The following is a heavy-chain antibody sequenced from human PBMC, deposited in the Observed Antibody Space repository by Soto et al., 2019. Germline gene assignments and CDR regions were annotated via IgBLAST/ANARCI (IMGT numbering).Heavy chain of an antibody. Sequence: GESLKISCKGSGYSFTSYCIGWVRQMPGKGLEWMGIIYPCDSDTRYSPSFQGQVTISADKSISTAYLQWSSLKASETAMYYCARAPHYAFWSGYPLPFDYWGQGTMVTVSS. V-gene: IGHV5-51*01. CDR2: IYPCDSDT. J-gene: IGHJ4*02. D-gene: IGHD3-3*01. CDR3: ARAPHYAFWSGYPLPFDY. CDR1: GYSFTSYC.